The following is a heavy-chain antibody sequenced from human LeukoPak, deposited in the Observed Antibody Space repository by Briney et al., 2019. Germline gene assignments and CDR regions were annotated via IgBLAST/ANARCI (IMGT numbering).Heavy chain of an antibody. CDR1: GYMLTAYY. V-gene: IGHV1-2*02. Sequence: ASVKVSCKASGYMLTAYYINWVRQSPGLGLEWLGWINPNSGGTTYAQRFQGRVTMTSDTSTSTAYLELYGLRSDDTAVYFCARLNSGNLRGILYWGQGSLVTVSS. D-gene: IGHD3-10*01. CDR3: ARLNSGNLRGILY. J-gene: IGHJ4*02. CDR2: INPNSGGT.